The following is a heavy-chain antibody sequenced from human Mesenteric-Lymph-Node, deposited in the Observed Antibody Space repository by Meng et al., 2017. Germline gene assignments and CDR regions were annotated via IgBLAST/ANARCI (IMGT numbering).Heavy chain of an antibody. V-gene: IGHV4-39*07. Sequence: SETLSLTCTVSGGSISSSSYYGGWMRQPPGKGMEWIGSIYYSGSTYYNPSLKSRVTISVDTSKNQFSLKLSSVTAADTAVYYCARDTGNWNDGGYWGQGTLVTVSS. D-gene: IGHD1-20*01. CDR2: IYYSGST. CDR1: GGSISSSSYY. CDR3: ARDTGNWNDGGY. J-gene: IGHJ4*02.